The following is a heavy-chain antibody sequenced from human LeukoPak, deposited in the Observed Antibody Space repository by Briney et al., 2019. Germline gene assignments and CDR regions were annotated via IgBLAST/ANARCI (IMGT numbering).Heavy chain of an antibody. V-gene: IGHV3-64*01. Sequence: GGSLRLSCAASGFTFSGYAMHWVRQAPGKGLEYVSAISTNGGSTYYANSVKGRFTISRDNSKNTLWLQMNSLRAEDTAVYYCARGRVYNGYDPFDYWGQGTLVTVSS. J-gene: IGHJ4*02. D-gene: IGHD5-12*01. CDR3: ARGRVYNGYDPFDY. CDR2: ISTNGGST. CDR1: GFTFSGYA.